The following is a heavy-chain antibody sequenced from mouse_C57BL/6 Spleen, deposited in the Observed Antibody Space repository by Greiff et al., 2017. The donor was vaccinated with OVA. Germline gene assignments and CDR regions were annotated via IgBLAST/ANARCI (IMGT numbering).Heavy chain of an antibody. CDR1: GYTFTSYW. Sequence: VQLQQSGAELAKPGASVKLSCKASGYTFTSYWMHWVKQRPGQGLEWIGYINPSSGYTKYNQKFKDKATLTADKSSRTAYKQLSSLTYEDSAVYYCATVEGDYAMDYWGKGTSVTVSS. CDR2: INPSSGYT. J-gene: IGHJ4*01. CDR3: ATVEGDYAMDY. V-gene: IGHV1-7*01.